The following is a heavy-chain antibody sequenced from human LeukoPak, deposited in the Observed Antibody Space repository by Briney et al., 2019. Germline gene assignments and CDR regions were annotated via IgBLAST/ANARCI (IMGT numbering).Heavy chain of an antibody. V-gene: IGHV4-34*01. J-gene: IGHJ4*02. Sequence: SETLSLTCAVYGGSFSGYYWSWIRQPPGKGLEWIGEINHSGSTNYNPSLKSRVTISVDTSKNQFSLKLSSVTAADTAVYYCARGAGLLWFGELSLDYWGQGTLVTVSS. CDR2: INHSGST. CDR3: ARGAGLLWFGELSLDY. D-gene: IGHD3-10*01. CDR1: GGSFSGYY.